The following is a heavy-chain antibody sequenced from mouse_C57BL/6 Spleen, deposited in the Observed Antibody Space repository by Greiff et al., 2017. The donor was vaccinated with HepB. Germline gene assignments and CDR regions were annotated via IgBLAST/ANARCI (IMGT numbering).Heavy chain of an antibody. V-gene: IGHV1-4*01. CDR3: ATTVVAQDYFDY. Sequence: VQLQQSGAELARPGASVKMSCKASGYTFTSYTMHWVKQRPGQGLEWIGYINPSSGYTKYNQKFKDKATLTADKSSSTAYMQLSSLTSEDSAVYYCATTVVAQDYFDYWGQGTTLTVSS. CDR2: INPSSGYT. CDR1: GYTFTSYT. J-gene: IGHJ2*01. D-gene: IGHD1-1*01.